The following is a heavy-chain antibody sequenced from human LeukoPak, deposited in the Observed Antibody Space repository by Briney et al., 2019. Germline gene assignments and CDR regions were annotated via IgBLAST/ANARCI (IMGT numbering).Heavy chain of an antibody. CDR3: AMTVSRYYGMDV. D-gene: IGHD4-17*01. V-gene: IGHV4-39*01. Sequence: SETLSLTCTVSGGSISSSGYYWGWIRQPPGKGLEWIGSIYYSGSTYYNPSLRSRVTISVDTSKNQFSLKLSSVTAADTAVYYCAMTVSRYYGMDVWGQGTTVTVSS. CDR2: IYYSGST. CDR1: GGSISSSGYY. J-gene: IGHJ6*02.